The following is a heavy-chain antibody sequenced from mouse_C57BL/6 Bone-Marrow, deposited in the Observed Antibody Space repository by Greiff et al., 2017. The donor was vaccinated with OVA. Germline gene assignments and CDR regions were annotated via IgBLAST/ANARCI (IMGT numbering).Heavy chain of an antibody. CDR1: GYTFTSYG. V-gene: IGHV1-81*01. CDR3: AREGGLRRFDY. J-gene: IGHJ2*01. Sequence: QVQLQQSGAELARPGASVKLSCKASGYTFTSYGISWVKQRTGQGLEWIGEIYPRSGNTYYNEKFKGKATLTADKSSSTAYMELRSLTSEDSAVYFCAREGGLRRFDYWGQGTTLTVSA. D-gene: IGHD2-2*01. CDR2: IYPRSGNT.